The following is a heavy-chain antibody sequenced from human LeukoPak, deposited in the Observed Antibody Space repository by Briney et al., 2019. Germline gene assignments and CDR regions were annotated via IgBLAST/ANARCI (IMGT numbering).Heavy chain of an antibody. J-gene: IGHJ6*02. V-gene: IGHV4-59*01. CDR2: IYYSGST. Sequence: SETPSLTCTVSGGSISSYYWSWIRQPPGKGLEWIGYIYYSGSTNYNPSLKSRVTISVDTSKNQFSLKLSSVTAADTAVYYCARTVRGVYYYYGMDVWGQGTTVTVSS. CDR1: GGSISSYY. CDR3: ARTVRGVYYYYGMDV. D-gene: IGHD3-10*01.